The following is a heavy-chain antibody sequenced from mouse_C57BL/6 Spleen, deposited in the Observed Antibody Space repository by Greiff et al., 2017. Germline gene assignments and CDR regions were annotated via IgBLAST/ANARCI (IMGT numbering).Heavy chain of an antibody. CDR3: ARYSNYDAMDY. Sequence: ELQLQESGGGLVKPGGSLKLSCAASGFTFSDYGMHWVRQAPEKGLEWVAYISSGSSTLYYADTVKGRFTSSRDNAKNTLFLQMASLMSEDTAMYYCARYSNYDAMDYWGQGTSVTVSS. CDR1: GFTFSDYG. D-gene: IGHD2-5*01. J-gene: IGHJ4*01. V-gene: IGHV5-17*01. CDR2: ISSGSSTL.